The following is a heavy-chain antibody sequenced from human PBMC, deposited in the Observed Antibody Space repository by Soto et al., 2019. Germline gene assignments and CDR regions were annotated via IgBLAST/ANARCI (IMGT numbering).Heavy chain of an antibody. V-gene: IGHV1-18*01. CDR1: GYTFTSSG. D-gene: IGHD3-22*01. CDR2: ISAHTGSS. CDR3: ARAFFYQGSDSRGYSFDAFDF. J-gene: IGHJ3*01. Sequence: QVQLVQSGAEVKKPGASVKVSCKASGYTFTSSGMSWVRQAPGQGLVWMGWISAHTGSSEYAQRFQARVTMTTDRSTSTAYMELRSLRSDDTAVYYCARAFFYQGSDSRGYSFDAFDFWGPGTLVTVSS.